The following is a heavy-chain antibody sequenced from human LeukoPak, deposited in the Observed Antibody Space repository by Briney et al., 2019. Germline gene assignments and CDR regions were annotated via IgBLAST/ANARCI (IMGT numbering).Heavy chain of an antibody. CDR3: ARGAPYDFWSGYFFDY. CDR1: GGSISSYY. CDR2: IYYSGGT. J-gene: IGHJ4*02. Sequence: SETLSLTCTVSGGSISSYYWSWIRQPPGKGLEWIGYIYYSGGTNYNPSLKSRVTISVDTSKNQFSLKLSSVTAADTAVYYCARGAPYDFWSGYFFDYWGQGTLVTVSS. D-gene: IGHD3-3*01. V-gene: IGHV4-59*01.